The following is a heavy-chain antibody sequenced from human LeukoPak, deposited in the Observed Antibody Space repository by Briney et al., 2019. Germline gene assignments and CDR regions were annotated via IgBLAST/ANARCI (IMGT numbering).Heavy chain of an antibody. CDR1: GGPISSGSYY. CDR3: AREDYSNYWFDP. J-gene: IGHJ5*02. D-gene: IGHD4-11*01. Sequence: SETLSLTCTVSGGPISSGSYYWSWIRQPAGKGLEWIGRIYTSGSTNYNPSLKSRVTISVDTSKNQFSLKLSSVTAADTAVYYCAREDYSNYWFDPWGQGTLVTVSS. V-gene: IGHV4-61*02. CDR2: IYTSGST.